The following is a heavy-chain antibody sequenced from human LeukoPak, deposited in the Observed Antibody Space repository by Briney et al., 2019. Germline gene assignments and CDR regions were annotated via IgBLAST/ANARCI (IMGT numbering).Heavy chain of an antibody. CDR2: IYNTGRI. J-gene: IGHJ5*02. V-gene: IGHV4-59*01. Sequence: SETLSLTCTVSGDSISSYYWSWIRQPPGKGLEWIGSIYNTGRINYNPSLKSRVTISVDTSKNQFSLKLSAVTAADTAVYYCARRANWFDPWGQGTLVTVSS. CDR3: ARRANWFDP. CDR1: GDSISSYY.